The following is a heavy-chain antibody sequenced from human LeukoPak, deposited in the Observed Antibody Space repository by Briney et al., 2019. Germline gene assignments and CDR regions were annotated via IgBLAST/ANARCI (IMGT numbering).Heavy chain of an antibody. D-gene: IGHD2-2*02. CDR1: GYTFTGYY. V-gene: IGHV1-2*02. CDR2: INPNNGGT. J-gene: IGHJ5*02. Sequence: ASVKVSCKASGYTFTGYYMHWVRQAPGQGLEWMGWINPNNGGTNYAQKFQGRVTMTRDTSISTAYMELSRLRSDDTAVYYCARDIVVVPAAIAFDPWGQGTLVTVSS. CDR3: ARDIVVVPAAIAFDP.